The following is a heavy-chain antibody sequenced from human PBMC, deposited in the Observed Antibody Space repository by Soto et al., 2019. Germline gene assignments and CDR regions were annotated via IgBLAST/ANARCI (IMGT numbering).Heavy chain of an antibody. CDR3: ASYTTDTYFDV. J-gene: IGHJ6*04. D-gene: IGHD2-2*02. Sequence: QITLKESRPPLVKPTQPLTLTCSFSGFSLYTRGVGVGWVRQPPGKALEWLALLYWDNTRRYSPSLKNSLTIAKGTSENQVVLTMTNMEPEDTGTYYCASYTTDTYFDVWGKGTTVTVSS. CDR2: LYWDNTR. CDR1: GFSLYTRGVG. V-gene: IGHV2-5*02.